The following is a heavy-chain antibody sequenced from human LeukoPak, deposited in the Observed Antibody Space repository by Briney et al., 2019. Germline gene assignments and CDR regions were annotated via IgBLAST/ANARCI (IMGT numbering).Heavy chain of an antibody. V-gene: IGHV4-4*07. CDR1: GGSISSYF. CDR2: IYFSGST. D-gene: IGHD4-17*01. Sequence: NPSETLSLTCTVSGGSISSYFWSWIRQPAGKGLEWIGRIYFSGSTNYNPSLKSRVTMSVDTSKNQFSLRLSPVTAADTAVHYCVRVAYGDYYFDYWGQGTLVTVSS. J-gene: IGHJ4*02. CDR3: VRVAYGDYYFDY.